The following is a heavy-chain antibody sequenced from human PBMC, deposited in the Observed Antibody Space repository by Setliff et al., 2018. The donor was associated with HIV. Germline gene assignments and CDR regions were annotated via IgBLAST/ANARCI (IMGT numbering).Heavy chain of an antibody. D-gene: IGHD1-1*01. CDR2: INHSGGT. CDR3: ARVRDPNWNYDMDV. CDR1: GGSFNNYY. J-gene: IGHJ6*03. Sequence: PSETLSLTCAVYGGSFNNYYWSWIRQPPGKGLEWIGEINHSGGTSYNPSLKSRVTISVDTSKNQFSLKLNSITAADTAIYFCARVRDPNWNYDMDVWGQGTTVTVSS. V-gene: IGHV4-34*01.